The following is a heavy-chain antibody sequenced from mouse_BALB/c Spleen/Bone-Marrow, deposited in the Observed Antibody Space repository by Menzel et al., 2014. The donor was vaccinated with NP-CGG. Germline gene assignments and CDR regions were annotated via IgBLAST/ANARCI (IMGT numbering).Heavy chain of an antibody. CDR3: ARLGYYGAMAY. V-gene: IGHV4-1*02. J-gene: IGHJ4*01. D-gene: IGHD1-1*01. CDR2: IKPDSRTI. CDR1: RFDFSRYW. Sequence: EVQLQESGGGLVQPGGSLKLSCAASRFDFSRYWMTWVRQAPGKGLEWIGEIKPDSRTINYSPSLKEKFIISRDNAKSTLYPQMSKVRSEDTALYYCARLGYYGAMAYWGQGTSVTVSS.